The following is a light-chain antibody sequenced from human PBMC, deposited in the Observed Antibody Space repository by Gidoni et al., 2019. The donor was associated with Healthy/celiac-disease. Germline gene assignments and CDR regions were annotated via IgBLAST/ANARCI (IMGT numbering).Light chain of an antibody. V-gene: IGLV1-40*01. Sequence: QSVLPQPPSVSGAPGQRDTISCTWSSSNIGAGSDVPWYQQLPGTAPKLLIYVNINRPSGVPDRFSGSKSGTSASLSITGLQAEDEADYYCQSYDSSLSGFYVFGTGTKVTVL. CDR1: SSNIGAGSD. CDR2: VNI. CDR3: QSYDSSLSGFYV. J-gene: IGLJ1*01.